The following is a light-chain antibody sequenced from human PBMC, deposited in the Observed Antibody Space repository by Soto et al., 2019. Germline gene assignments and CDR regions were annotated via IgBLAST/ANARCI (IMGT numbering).Light chain of an antibody. J-gene: IGLJ1*01. CDR2: RNN. CDR1: SSNIGSNY. V-gene: IGLV1-47*01. Sequence: QSALTQPPSASGTPGQRVTISCSGSSSNIGSNYVYWYQQLPGTAPKLLIYRNNQRPSGVPDRFSGSKSGTSASLAISGLQADDEADYYCSSYTSSSSGVYVFGSGTKVTVL. CDR3: SSYTSSSSGVYV.